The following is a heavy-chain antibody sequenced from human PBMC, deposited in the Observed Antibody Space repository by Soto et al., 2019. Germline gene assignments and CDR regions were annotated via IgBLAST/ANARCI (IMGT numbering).Heavy chain of an antibody. CDR1: GGSISSSNW. V-gene: IGHV4-4*02. J-gene: IGHJ6*02. Sequence: PSETLSLTCAVSGGSISSSNWWSWVRQPPGKGLEWIGEIYHSGSTNYNPSLKSRVTISVDKSKNQFSLKLSSVTAADTAVYYCARETYCSSTSCHESFYGMDVWGQGTTVTVSS. CDR3: ARETYCSSTSCHESFYGMDV. D-gene: IGHD2-2*01. CDR2: IYHSGST.